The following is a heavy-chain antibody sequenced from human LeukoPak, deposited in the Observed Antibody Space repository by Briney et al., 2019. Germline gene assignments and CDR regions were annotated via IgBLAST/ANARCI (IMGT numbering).Heavy chain of an antibody. D-gene: IGHD3-22*01. J-gene: IGHJ3*02. Sequence: PSETLSLTCTVSGGSISSGSYYWSWIRQPAGKGLEWIGRIYTSGSTNYNPSLKSRVTISVGTSKNQFSLKLSSVTAADTAVYYCARDDYYYDSSAFDIWGQGTMVTVSS. CDR1: GGSISSGSYY. CDR3: ARDDYYYDSSAFDI. CDR2: IYTSGST. V-gene: IGHV4-61*02.